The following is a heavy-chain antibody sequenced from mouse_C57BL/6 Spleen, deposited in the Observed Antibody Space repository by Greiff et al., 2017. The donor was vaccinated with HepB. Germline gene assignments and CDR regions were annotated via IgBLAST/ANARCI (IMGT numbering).Heavy chain of an antibody. CDR3: ARHSHYYVTFAS. D-gene: IGHD1-2*01. CDR2: IWSDGST. CDR1: GFSLTSYG. V-gene: IGHV2-6-1*01. Sequence: VKLMESGPGLVAPSQSLSITCTVSGFSLTSYGVHWVRQPPGKGLEWLVVIWSDGSTTYNSALKSRLSISKDNSKSQVFLKMNSPQTEDTAMYSCARHSHYYVTFASWGKGTTLPVPP. J-gene: IGHJ2*01.